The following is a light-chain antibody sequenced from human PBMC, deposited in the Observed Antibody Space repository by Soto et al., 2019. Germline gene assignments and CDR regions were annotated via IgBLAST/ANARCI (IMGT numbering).Light chain of an antibody. V-gene: IGKV1-39*01. CDR1: QSISSY. CDR3: QQSDVSPRT. J-gene: IGKJ1*01. Sequence: EIQMTQSASSLSASVGDRVTITCRASQSISSYLNWYQQRPGKAPNLLIYDATRLHSGVPPRFSGSVYGTDGTITITSLQMEDGATYYCQQSDVSPRTFGQGTKVDIK. CDR2: DAT.